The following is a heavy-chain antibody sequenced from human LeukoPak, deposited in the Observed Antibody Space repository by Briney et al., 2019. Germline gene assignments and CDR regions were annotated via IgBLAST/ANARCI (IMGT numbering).Heavy chain of an antibody. CDR3: ARDMDYYGSGSSFDY. CDR1: GFTFSSYA. Sequence: GGSLRLSCAASGFTFSSYAMSWVRQAPGKGLEWVSAISGSGGSTYYADSVKGRFTISRDNSKNTLYLQMNSLRAEDTAVYYCARDMDYYGSGSSFDYWGQGTLATVSS. CDR2: ISGSGGST. V-gene: IGHV3-23*01. D-gene: IGHD3-10*01. J-gene: IGHJ4*02.